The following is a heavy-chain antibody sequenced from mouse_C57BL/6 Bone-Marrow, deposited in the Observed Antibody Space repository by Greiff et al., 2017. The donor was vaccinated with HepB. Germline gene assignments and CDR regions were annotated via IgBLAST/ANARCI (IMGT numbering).Heavy chain of an antibody. CDR1: GFTFSDYG. V-gene: IGHV5-17*01. J-gene: IGHJ4*01. CDR2: ISSGSSTI. D-gene: IGHD1-1*01. Sequence: EVQLVESGGGLVKPGGSLKLSCAASGFTFSDYGMHWVRQAPEKGLEWVAYISSGSSTIYYADTVKGRFTISRDNAKNTLFLQMTSLRSEGTAMYYWARPGDYYGSSLSAMDYWGQGTSVTVSS. CDR3: ARPGDYYGSSLSAMDY.